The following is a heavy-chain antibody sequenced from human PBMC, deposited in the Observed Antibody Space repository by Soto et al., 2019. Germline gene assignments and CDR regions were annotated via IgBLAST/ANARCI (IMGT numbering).Heavy chain of an antibody. D-gene: IGHD6-13*01. V-gene: IGHV4-31*11. CDR2: IYYSGST. CDR3: ARVGAGYSSSWDLYHWFDP. Sequence: SGSLSLTCAVSGCSISSGGYYWSWIRQHPGKGLEWIGYIYYSGSTYYNPSLKSRVTISVDTSKNQFSLKLSSVTAADTAVYYCARVGAGYSSSWDLYHWFDPWGQGTLVTVSS. CDR1: GCSISSGGYY. J-gene: IGHJ5*02.